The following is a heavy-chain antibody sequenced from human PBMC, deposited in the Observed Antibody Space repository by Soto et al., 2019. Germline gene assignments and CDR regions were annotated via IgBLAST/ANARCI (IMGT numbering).Heavy chain of an antibody. V-gene: IGHV4-34*01. CDR3: AKDRSGGRVGNDAFDI. CDR2: IYHSLSV. D-gene: IGHD2-15*01. J-gene: IGHJ3*02. Sequence: QVQLQQWGAGLLKPSETLSLTCAVSSGSFSGYYWSWIRQHPGKGLEWIGEIYHSLSVVYNPSLESRVTVSGDSSKNQFSLKLSSVTAADTAVYYCAKDRSGGRVGNDAFDIWGQGTMVTVSS. CDR1: SGSFSGYY.